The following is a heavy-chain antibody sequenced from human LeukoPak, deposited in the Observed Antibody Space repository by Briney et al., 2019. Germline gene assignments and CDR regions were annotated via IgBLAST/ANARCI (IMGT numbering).Heavy chain of an antibody. D-gene: IGHD6-6*01. J-gene: IGHJ4*02. V-gene: IGHV1-2*02. CDR2: INPNSGGT. CDR1: GYTLTELS. CDR3: ARVQYEAYSSSSDDY. Sequence: ASVKVSCKVSGYTLTELSMHWVRQAPGQGLEWMGWINPNSGGTNYAQKFQGRVTMTRDTSISTAYMELSRLRSDDTAVYYCARVQYEAYSSSSDDYWGQGTLVTVSS.